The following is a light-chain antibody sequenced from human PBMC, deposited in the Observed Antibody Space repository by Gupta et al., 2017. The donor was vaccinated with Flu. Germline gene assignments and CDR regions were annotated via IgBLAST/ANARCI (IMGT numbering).Light chain of an antibody. CDR1: QSISSY. CDR3: QQSYRTPRT. J-gene: IGKJ2*01. V-gene: IGKV1-39*01. CDR2: AAS. Sequence: DLQMTQSPSSLSASVGDRVSITCRASQSISSYLNWYQQKPGKAPQLLIYAASSLQSGVPSRFSGSGSGTEFTLTISSLQPEDFATYYCQQSYRTPRTFGQGTKLGIK.